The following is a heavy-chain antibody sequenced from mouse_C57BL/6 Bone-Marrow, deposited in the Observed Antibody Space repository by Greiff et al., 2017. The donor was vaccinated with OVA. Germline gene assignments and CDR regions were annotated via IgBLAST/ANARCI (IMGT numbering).Heavy chain of an antibody. CDR3: ARAAYYSNHGGFAY. Sequence: VQLQQSGAELARPGASVKLSCKASGYTFTSYGISWVKQRTGQGLEWIGEIYPRSGNTYYNEKFKGKATLTADKSSSTAYMELRSLISEDSAVYFCARAAYYSNHGGFAYWGQGTLVTVSA. V-gene: IGHV1-81*01. J-gene: IGHJ3*01. CDR1: GYTFTSYG. CDR2: IYPRSGNT. D-gene: IGHD2-5*01.